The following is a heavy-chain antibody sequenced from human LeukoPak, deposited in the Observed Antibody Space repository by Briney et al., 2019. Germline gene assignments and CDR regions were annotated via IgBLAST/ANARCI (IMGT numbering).Heavy chain of an antibody. CDR3: ASDDYGGNPVY. CDR2: IYYSGST. V-gene: IGHV4-59*01. CDR1: GGSISSYY. Sequence: SETLSLTCTVSGGSISSYYWSWIRQPPGKGLEWIGYIYYSGSTNYNPSLKSRVTISVDTSKNQFSLKLSSVTAADTAVYYCASDDYGGNPVYWDQGTLVTVSS. D-gene: IGHD4-17*01. J-gene: IGHJ4*02.